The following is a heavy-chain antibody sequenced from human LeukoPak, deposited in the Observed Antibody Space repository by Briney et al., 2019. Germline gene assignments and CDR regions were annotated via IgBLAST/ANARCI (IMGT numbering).Heavy chain of an antibody. CDR2: IYSGGST. J-gene: IGHJ2*01. CDR1: GFIVSSNY. Sequence: PGGSLRLSCAASGFIVSSNYMSWVRQAPGKGLEWVSIIYSGGSTFYADSVEGRFTISGHNSKNTLDLQMNPLRAEDTAVYYCARVRIGWYFDLWGRGTLVTVSS. V-gene: IGHV3-53*04. D-gene: IGHD2-15*01. CDR3: ARVRIGWYFDL.